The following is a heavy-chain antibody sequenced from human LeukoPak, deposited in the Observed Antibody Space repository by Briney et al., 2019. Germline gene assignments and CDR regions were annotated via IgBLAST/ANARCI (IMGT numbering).Heavy chain of an antibody. CDR3: ARDPNMVRGVPNWFDP. CDR1: GYTFTSYG. D-gene: IGHD3-10*01. V-gene: IGHV1-18*01. Sequence: ASVKVSCKASGYTFTSYGISWVRPAPGQGLEWMGWISAYNGNTNYAQKLQGRVTMTTDTCTSTDYMELRSLRSDDTAVYYCARDPNMVRGVPNWFDPWGQGTLVTVSS. CDR2: ISAYNGNT. J-gene: IGHJ5*02.